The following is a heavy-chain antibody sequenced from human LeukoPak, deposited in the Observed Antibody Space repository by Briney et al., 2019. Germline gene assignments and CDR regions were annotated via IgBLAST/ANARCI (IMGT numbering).Heavy chain of an antibody. Sequence: GGSLRLSCAASGFTFSNAWMSWVRQAPGEGLEWVGRIKCKTDGGTTDHAAPVKGRFTISRDDSKNTLYLQMNSLKTEDTAVYYCTGPAEYCSSTSCLLVFDYWGQGTLVTVSS. J-gene: IGHJ4*02. D-gene: IGHD2-2*01. CDR3: TGPAEYCSSTSCLLVFDY. CDR2: IKCKTDGGTT. V-gene: IGHV3-15*01. CDR1: GFTFSNAW.